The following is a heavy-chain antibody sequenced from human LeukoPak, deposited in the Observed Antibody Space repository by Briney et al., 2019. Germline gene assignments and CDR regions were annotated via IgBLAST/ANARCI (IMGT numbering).Heavy chain of an antibody. CDR1: GGSVTNYH. V-gene: IGHV4-4*07. J-gene: IGHJ3*02. Sequence: SETLSLTCTVSGGSVTNYHRSWIRQPAGKGLEWIARFYTGGSTTYNPSLNGRATMSVDTSMNHFSLKLTSVTAADTAIYYCATVEVGTVDVFDIWGQGTMVTVSS. D-gene: IGHD1-26*01. CDR2: FYTGGST. CDR3: ATVEVGTVDVFDI.